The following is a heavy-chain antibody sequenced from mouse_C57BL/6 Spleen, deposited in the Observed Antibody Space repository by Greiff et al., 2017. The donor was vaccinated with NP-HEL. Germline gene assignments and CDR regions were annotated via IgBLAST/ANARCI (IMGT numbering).Heavy chain of an antibody. Sequence: VQLQQSGAELAKPGASVKLSCKASGYPFTSYWMHWVNQRPGQGLEWIGYINPSSGYTKYNQKFKDKATLTADKSSSTAYMQLSSLTYEDSAVYYCARENYGSSPFAYWGQGTLVTVSA. J-gene: IGHJ3*01. D-gene: IGHD1-1*01. CDR2: INPSSGYT. CDR1: GYPFTSYW. CDR3: ARENYGSSPFAY. V-gene: IGHV1-7*01.